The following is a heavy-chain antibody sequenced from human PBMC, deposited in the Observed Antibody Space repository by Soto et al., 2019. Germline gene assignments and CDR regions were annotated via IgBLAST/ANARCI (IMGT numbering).Heavy chain of an antibody. V-gene: IGHV1-3*01. CDR1: GYTFTSNA. CDR2: INAGNGNT. Sequence: SVKVTCKASGYTFTSNAMHWVRQAPGQRLEWMGWINAGNGNTKYSQKFQGRVTITRDTSASTAYMELSSLRSEDTAVYYCARSIVVVTALDYWGQGTLVTVSS. CDR3: ARSIVVVTALDY. D-gene: IGHD2-21*02. J-gene: IGHJ4*02.